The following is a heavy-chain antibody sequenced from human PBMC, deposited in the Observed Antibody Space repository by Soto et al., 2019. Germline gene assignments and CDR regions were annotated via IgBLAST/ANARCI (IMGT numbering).Heavy chain of an antibody. D-gene: IGHD6-19*01. Sequence: RLSCAASGFTFSSYAMHWVRQAPGKGLEWVAVISYDGSNKYYADSVKGRFTISRDNSKNTLYLQMNSLRAEDTAVYYCARDLKFRSGWYYYYGMDVWGQGTTVTVSS. CDR1: GFTFSSYA. CDR3: ARDLKFRSGWYYYYGMDV. CDR2: ISYDGSNK. V-gene: IGHV3-30-3*01. J-gene: IGHJ6*02.